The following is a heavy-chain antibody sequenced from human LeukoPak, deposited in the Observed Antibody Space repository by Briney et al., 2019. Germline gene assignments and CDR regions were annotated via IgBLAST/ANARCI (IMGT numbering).Heavy chain of an antibody. J-gene: IGHJ4*02. CDR3: ARLGLPDTAMVTGLDY. CDR1: GGSITSGVYC. CDR2: ICSSGSA. V-gene: IGHV4-30-4*01. Sequence: PSQTLSLTCTVSGGSITSGVYCWSWIRQRPGEGLQWIGYICSSGSAYYNASLKSRVSMSVDTSKNQFSLKLSSVTAADTAVYYCARLGLPDTAMVTGLDYWGQGTLVTVSS. D-gene: IGHD5-18*01.